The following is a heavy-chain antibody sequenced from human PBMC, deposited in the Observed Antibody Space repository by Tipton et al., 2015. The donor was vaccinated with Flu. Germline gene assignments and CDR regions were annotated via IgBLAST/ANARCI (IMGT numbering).Heavy chain of an antibody. CDR2: IWHDGTYK. CDR1: GSIFSDFG. V-gene: IGHV3-33*06. J-gene: IGHJ6*02. CDR3: AKGGTVREYYYRGMDV. Sequence: SLRLSCEASGSIFSDFGMHWVRQAPGKGLEWVAVIWHDGTYKYYADSLKGRFTISRDNTKYTLYLQMNSLTAEDMAVYYCAKGGTVREYYYRGMDVWGQGTTVTVYS. D-gene: IGHD3-10*01.